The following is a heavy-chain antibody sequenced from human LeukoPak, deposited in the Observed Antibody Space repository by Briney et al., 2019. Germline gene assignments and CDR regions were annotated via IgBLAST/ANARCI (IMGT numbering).Heavy chain of an antibody. Sequence: GGSLRLSCAASGFTFSSYSMNWVRQAPGKGLEWVSYISSSSSTIYYADSVKGRFTISRDNAKNSLYPQMNSLRDEDTAVYYCASILTRVGADLVDYWGQGTLVTVSS. CDR2: ISSSSSTI. CDR3: ASILTRVGADLVDY. V-gene: IGHV3-48*02. D-gene: IGHD1-26*01. CDR1: GFTFSSYS. J-gene: IGHJ4*02.